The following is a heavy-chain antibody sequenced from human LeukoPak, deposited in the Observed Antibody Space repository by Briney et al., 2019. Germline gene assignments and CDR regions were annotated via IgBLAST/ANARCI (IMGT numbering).Heavy chain of an antibody. J-gene: IGHJ4*02. V-gene: IGHV4-34*01. CDR3: ARGSTMVYATYLDY. CDR1: GGSFSGYY. Sequence: SETLSLACAVYGGSFSGYYWSWIRQPPGKGLEWIGEINHSGSTNYNPSLKSRVTISVDTSKNQFSLKLSSVTAADTAVYYCARGSTMVYATYLDYWGQGTLVTVSS. CDR2: INHSGST. D-gene: IGHD2-8*01.